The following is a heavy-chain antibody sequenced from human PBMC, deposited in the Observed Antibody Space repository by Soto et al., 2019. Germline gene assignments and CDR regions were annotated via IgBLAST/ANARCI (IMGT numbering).Heavy chain of an antibody. CDR3: AKGRGSGWAWYFDN. CDR2: RSDTGASN. Sequence: EVRLLEAGGGLKQPGGSLRLSCAASGFTFKESAMNWVRQAPGKGLEWVASRSDTGASNWYAESVRGRLGTSRDNSKNTLYLQMNSLRGEDTAVYYCAKGRGSGWAWYFDNWGQGTLVTVSS. D-gene: IGHD6-19*01. J-gene: IGHJ4*02. CDR1: GFTFKESA. V-gene: IGHV3-23*01.